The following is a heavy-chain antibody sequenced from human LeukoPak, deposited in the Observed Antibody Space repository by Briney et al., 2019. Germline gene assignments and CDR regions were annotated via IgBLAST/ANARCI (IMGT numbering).Heavy chain of an antibody. CDR1: GYSFTNYA. D-gene: IGHD3-10*01. V-gene: IGHV7-4-1*02. CDR2: INTNTGNP. CDR3: ARNNADGEGRFGY. J-gene: IGHJ4*02. Sequence: EASVKVSCKASGYSFTNYAMNWVRQAPGQGLEWMGWINTNTGNPTYAQGFTGRFVFSLDTSVSTAYLQISSLKAEDTAVYYCARNNADGEGRFGYWGQGTLVTVSS.